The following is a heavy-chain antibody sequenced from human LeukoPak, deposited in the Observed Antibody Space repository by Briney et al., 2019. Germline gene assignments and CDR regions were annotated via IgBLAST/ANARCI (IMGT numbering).Heavy chain of an antibody. CDR1: GGSFSGYY. CDR2: INHSGST. J-gene: IGHJ5*02. V-gene: IGHV4-34*01. D-gene: IGHD3-22*01. CDR3: ASYYHHLDPEARDWFDP. Sequence: PSETLSLTCAVYGGSFSGYYWSWIRQPPGKGLEWIGEINHSGSTNYNPSLKSRVTISVDTSKNQFSLKLSSVTAADTAVYYCASYYHHLDPEARDWFDPWGQGTLVTVSS.